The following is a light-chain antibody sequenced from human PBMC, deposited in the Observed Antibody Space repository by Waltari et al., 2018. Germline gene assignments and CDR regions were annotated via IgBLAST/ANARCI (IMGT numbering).Light chain of an antibody. J-gene: IGKJ1*01. CDR1: QSVTRP. Sequence: EIVLTQSPGTLSLSPGERATLSCRTSQSVTRPLARYQQKHGQAPRLLIYGASNSATGIPDRFSGSGSGREFSRTISSLVPEEFAVYYCQHYLRLPVTFGQGTKVEVK. CDR2: GAS. CDR3: QHYLRLPVT. V-gene: IGKV3-20*01.